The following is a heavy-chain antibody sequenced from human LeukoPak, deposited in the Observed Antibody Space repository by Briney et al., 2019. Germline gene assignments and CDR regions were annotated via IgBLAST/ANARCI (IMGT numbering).Heavy chain of an antibody. D-gene: IGHD3-16*01. CDR3: ARTTLLPGGELSFFDF. V-gene: IGHV1-8*01. J-gene: IGHJ4*02. Sequence: ASVKVSCKASGYTFTSYDINWVRQATGQGLEWMGWMNPNSGNTGYAQKFQGRVTMTRNTSIRTAYMELSSLRSDDTAVYYCARTTLLPGGELSFFDFWGQGTLVTVSS. CDR2: MNPNSGNT. CDR1: GYTFTSYD.